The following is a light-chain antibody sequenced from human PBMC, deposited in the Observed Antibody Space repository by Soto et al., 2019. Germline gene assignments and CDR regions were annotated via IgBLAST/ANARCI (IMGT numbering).Light chain of an antibody. CDR2: DVS. CDR3: CSYAGKYTHVV. CDR1: SSDVGAYNC. V-gene: IGLV2-11*01. J-gene: IGLJ2*01. Sequence: QSALTQPRSVSGSPGQSVTISCTGTSSDVGAYNCVSWYQQHPGKAPKLMIYDVSKRPSGVPDRISGSKSGNTASLTISGLQAEDEGDYYCCSYAGKYTHVVFGGGTKVTFL.